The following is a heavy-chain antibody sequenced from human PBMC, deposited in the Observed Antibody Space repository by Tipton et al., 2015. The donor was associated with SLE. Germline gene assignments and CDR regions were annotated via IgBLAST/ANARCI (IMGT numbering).Heavy chain of an antibody. CDR3: ARGPIAEPNFDY. J-gene: IGHJ4*02. D-gene: IGHD6-13*01. CDR1: GFTFSSYA. V-gene: IGHV3-64*01. CDR2: ISSNGGNT. Sequence: GSLRLSCTASGFTFSSYAMHWVRQAPGKGLDYVSAISSNGGNTYYANSVKGRFTISRDNSKNTLYLQMASLRTEDMAVYYCARGPIAEPNFDYWGQGPLVTVSS.